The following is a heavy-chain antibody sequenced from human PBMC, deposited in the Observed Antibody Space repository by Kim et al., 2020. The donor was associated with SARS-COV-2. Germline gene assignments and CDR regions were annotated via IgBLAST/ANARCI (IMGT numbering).Heavy chain of an antibody. D-gene: IGHD3-10*01. CDR3: AKKGAPHYYGSGSSSYYGMDV. Sequence: GGSLRLSCAASGFTFSSYGMHWVRQAPGKGLEWVAVISYDGSNKYYADSVKGRFTISRDNSKNTLYLQMNSLRAEDTAVYYCAKKGAPHYYGSGSSSYYGMDVWGQGTTVTVSS. CDR1: GFTFSSYG. J-gene: IGHJ6*02. CDR2: ISYDGSNK. V-gene: IGHV3-30*18.